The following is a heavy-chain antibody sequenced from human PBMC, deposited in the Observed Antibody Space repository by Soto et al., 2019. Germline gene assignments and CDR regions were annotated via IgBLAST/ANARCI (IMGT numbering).Heavy chain of an antibody. Sequence: GSGEGSFKASCYTLTRYGISWVGQAPGQGRDWMGWISAYNGNTNYAQKLQGRVTMTTDTSTSTAYMELRSLRSDDTAVYYCARGPYISIFGVVITTFFDPWGQGTLVTVSS. CDR2: ISAYNGNT. D-gene: IGHD3-3*01. CDR3: ARGPYISIFGVVITTFFDP. CDR1: CYTLTRYG. V-gene: IGHV1-18*01. J-gene: IGHJ5*02.